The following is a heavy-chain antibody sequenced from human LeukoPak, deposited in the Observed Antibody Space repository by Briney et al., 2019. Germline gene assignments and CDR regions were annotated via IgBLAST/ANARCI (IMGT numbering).Heavy chain of an antibody. Sequence: PGGSLRLSCAASGFTFSKYSMNWVRQAPGKGPEWVSSITSTSDHIYYGDSVKGRFTISRDNAKNSLYLQMNSLRAEDTAVYYCARVPRPWGQGTLVTVSS. CDR3: ARVPRP. V-gene: IGHV3-21*04. CDR2: ITSTSDHI. CDR1: GFTFSKYS. J-gene: IGHJ5*02.